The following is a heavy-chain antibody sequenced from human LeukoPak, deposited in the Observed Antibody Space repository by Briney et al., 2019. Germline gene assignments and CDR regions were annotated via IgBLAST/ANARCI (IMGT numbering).Heavy chain of an antibody. CDR3: ARGVHYGSGSYSLYYFDY. V-gene: IGHV1-8*01. D-gene: IGHD3-10*01. CDR1: GYTLTELS. J-gene: IGHJ4*02. Sequence: ASVKVSCKVSGYTLTELSMHWVRQATGQGLEWMGWMNPNSGNTGYAQKFQGRVTMTRNTSISTAYMELSSLRSEDTAVYYCARGVHYGSGSYSLYYFDYWGQGTLVTVSS. CDR2: MNPNSGNT.